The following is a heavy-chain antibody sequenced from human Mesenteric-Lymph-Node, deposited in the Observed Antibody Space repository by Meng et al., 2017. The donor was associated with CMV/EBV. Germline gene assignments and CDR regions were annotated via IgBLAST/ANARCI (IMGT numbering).Heavy chain of an antibody. Sequence: CSLSGYSISTGNWWGWLRQPPGKGLEWIGYIYYSGNTHYNPSLKSRVTMSVDTSKNQFSLKLSSVTAVDTAVYYCARKPASGSYFDYWGQGTLVTVSS. CDR2: IYYSGNT. J-gene: IGHJ4*02. CDR3: ARKPASGSYFDY. V-gene: IGHV4-28*01. CDR1: GYSISTGNW. D-gene: IGHD1-26*01.